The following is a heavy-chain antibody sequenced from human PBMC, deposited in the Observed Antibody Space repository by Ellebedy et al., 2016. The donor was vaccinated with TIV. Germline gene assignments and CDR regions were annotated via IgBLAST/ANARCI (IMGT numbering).Heavy chain of an antibody. V-gene: IGHV4-59*01. CDR2: IFYSGNT. D-gene: IGHD2-15*01. CDR3: TRQVMMGGHGNGGGCFSRWAYGFDP. J-gene: IGHJ5*02. Sequence: MPGGSLRLSCTVSGGSISNYYWSWIRQPPGKGLEWIGYIFYSGNTNYNPSLKRHVNISVDKSKNQISLNLTSVTAADTAVYYCTRQVMMGGHGNGGGCFSRWAYGFDPWGQGTLVTVSS. CDR1: GGSISNYY.